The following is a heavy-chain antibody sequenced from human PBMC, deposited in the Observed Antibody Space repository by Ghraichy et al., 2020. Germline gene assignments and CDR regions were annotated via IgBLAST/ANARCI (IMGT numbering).Heavy chain of an antibody. CDR2: IKQDGSEK. J-gene: IGHJ4*02. CDR1: GFTFASYW. CDR3: AWGTGFLIAQ. Sequence: GGSLRLSCAASGFTFASYWMNWVRQAPGKGLEWVAIIKQDGSEKYYVDSVKGRFTISRDNTKHSLFLQMDSLRAEDTAVYFCAWGTGFLIAQWGQGTLVTVS. V-gene: IGHV3-7*03. D-gene: IGHD3-16*01.